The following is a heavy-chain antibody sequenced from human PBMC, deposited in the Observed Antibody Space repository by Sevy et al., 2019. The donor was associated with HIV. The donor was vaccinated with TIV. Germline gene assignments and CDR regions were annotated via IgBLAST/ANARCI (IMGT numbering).Heavy chain of an antibody. CDR2: IYDGETT. CDR1: GGSVNNNY. J-gene: IGHJ6*03. Sequence: SETLSLTCSVSGGSVNNNYWTWIRQPPGKGLEWVGYIYDGETTNYSPSLKIRVTISVDASKNQFSLKLSSVTAADTAIYYCASGGAAGTGYMDVWGKGTTVTVSS. CDR3: ASGGAAGTGYMDV. V-gene: IGHV4-59*02. D-gene: IGHD6-13*01.